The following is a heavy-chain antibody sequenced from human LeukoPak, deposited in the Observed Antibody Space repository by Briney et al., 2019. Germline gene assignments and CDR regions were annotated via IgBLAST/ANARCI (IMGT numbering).Heavy chain of an antibody. D-gene: IGHD5-12*01. J-gene: IGHJ4*02. CDR3: TTKVIRGNSGDDYDD. Sequence: GGSLRLSCAASGVTFSNYGMQWVRQAPGKGLEWVALISSNGNDKLYGDSVEGRFTISRDDSKSTLYLQMNSLRVEDTAVYYCTTKVIRGNSGDDYDDWGQGTLVTVSS. CDR1: GVTFSNYG. CDR2: ISSNGNDK. V-gene: IGHV3-30*03.